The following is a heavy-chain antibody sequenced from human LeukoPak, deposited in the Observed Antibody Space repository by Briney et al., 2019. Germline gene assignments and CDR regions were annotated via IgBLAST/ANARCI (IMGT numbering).Heavy chain of an antibody. CDR2: ISGSGGST. CDR3: AKDPTYYYGSGSLYGMDV. D-gene: IGHD3-10*01. J-gene: IGHJ6*02. Sequence: GVSLRLSCAASGFTFRSYAMSWVRQARGKGLEWVSAISGSGGSTYYADSVKGRFTISRDNSKNTLYLQMNSLRAEDTAVYYCAKDPTYYYGSGSLYGMDVWGQGTTVTVSS. CDR1: GFTFRSYA. V-gene: IGHV3-23*01.